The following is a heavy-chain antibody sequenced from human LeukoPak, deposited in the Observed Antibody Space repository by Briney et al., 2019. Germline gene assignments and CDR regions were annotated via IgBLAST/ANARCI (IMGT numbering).Heavy chain of an antibody. J-gene: IGHJ4*02. CDR1: GYSISSGYY. D-gene: IGHD3-22*01. Sequence: SETLSLTCTVSGYSISSGYYWGWIRQPPGKGLEWIGSIYHSGSTYYNPSLKSRVTISVDASKNQFSLKLSSVTAADTAVYYCARLYYYDSSGYYFPYYYFDYWGQETLVTVSS. V-gene: IGHV4-38-2*02. CDR2: IYHSGST. CDR3: ARLYYYDSSGYYFPYYYFDY.